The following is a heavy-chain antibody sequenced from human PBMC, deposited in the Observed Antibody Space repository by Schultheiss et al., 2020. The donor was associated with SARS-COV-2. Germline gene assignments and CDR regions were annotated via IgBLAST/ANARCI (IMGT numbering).Heavy chain of an antibody. J-gene: IGHJ4*02. CDR1: GFTVSSNY. V-gene: IGHV3-11*01. D-gene: IGHD4-17*01. CDR2: ISSSSSTI. Sequence: GGSLRLSCAASGFTVSSNYMSWVRQAPGKGLEWVSYISSSSSTIYYADSVKGRFTISRDNAKNSLYLQMNSLRAEDTAVYYCARGRLRKDYWGQGTLVTVS. CDR3: ARGRLRKDY.